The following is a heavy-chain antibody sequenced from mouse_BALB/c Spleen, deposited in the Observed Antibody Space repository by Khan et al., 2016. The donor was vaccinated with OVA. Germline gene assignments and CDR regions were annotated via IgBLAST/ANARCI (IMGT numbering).Heavy chain of an antibody. D-gene: IGHD1-1*01. J-gene: IGHJ4*01. CDR2: ISYSGIT. CDR1: GYSITSGYA. V-gene: IGHV3-2*02. Sequence: EVQLQQSGPGLVKPSQSLSLTCTVTGYSITSGYAWNWIRQFPGNKLEWMGYISYSGITSYNPPLRSRISITRYHSKNQFFLQLNSVTTEDTATYYCARKNYYGYGRDYLGQGTSVTVSS. CDR3: ARKNYYGYGRDY.